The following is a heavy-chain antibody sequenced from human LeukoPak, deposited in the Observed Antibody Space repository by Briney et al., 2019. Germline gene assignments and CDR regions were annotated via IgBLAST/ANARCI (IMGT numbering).Heavy chain of an antibody. D-gene: IGHD6-13*01. Sequence: GGSLRLSCAASGFTFSSYAMSWVRQAPGKGLEWVSAISGSGGSTYYADSVKGRFTISRDNSKNTLYLQMNSLRAEDTAVYYCAKEKGYSSSWFDAFDIWGQGTMVTVSS. V-gene: IGHV3-23*01. CDR3: AKEKGYSSSWFDAFDI. CDR2: ISGSGGST. CDR1: GFTFSSYA. J-gene: IGHJ3*02.